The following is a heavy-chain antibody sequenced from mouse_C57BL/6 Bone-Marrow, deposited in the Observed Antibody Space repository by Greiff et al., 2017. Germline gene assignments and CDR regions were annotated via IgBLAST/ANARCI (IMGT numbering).Heavy chain of an antibody. CDR1: GYTFTSYW. V-gene: IGHV1-5*01. J-gene: IGHJ1*03. Sequence: VQLQQSGTVLARPGASVKMSCKTSGYTFTSYWMHWVKQRPGQGLEWIGAIYPGNSDTSYNQKFKGKAKLPAVTSASTAYMELSSLTNEDSAVYYCARKGWAGTGTGYCGVWGTGTTVTVSS. CDR3: ARKGWAGTGTGYCGV. CDR2: IYPGNSDT. D-gene: IGHD4-1*01.